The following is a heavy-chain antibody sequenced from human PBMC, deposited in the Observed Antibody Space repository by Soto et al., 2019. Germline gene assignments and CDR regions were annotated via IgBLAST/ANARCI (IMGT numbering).Heavy chain of an antibody. CDR1: GGSISSYY. D-gene: IGHD2-15*01. CDR3: ARVVGGSGTTLDS. CDR2: IYYSGST. J-gene: IGHJ4*02. Sequence: SETLSLTCTVSGGSISSYYWSWIRQPPGKGLEWIGYIYYSGSTNYNPSLKSRVTISVDTSKNQFSLKLSSVTAADTAVYYCARVVGGSGTTLDSLGQGNLVTVS. V-gene: IGHV4-59*01.